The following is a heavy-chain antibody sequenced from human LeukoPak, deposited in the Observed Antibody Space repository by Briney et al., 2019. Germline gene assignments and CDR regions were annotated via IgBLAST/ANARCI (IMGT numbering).Heavy chain of an antibody. J-gene: IGHJ3*01. CDR2: MNPNSGNT. CDR1: GYTFITYD. V-gene: IGHV1-8*03. CDR3: ARGGLDV. Sequence: GASVKVSCKPSGYTFITYDINWVRQATGQGLEWMAYMNPNSGNTGYAQTFQGRVTITWDTSINTAYMELSSLRSDDTALYYCARGGLDVWGQGTVVTVSS.